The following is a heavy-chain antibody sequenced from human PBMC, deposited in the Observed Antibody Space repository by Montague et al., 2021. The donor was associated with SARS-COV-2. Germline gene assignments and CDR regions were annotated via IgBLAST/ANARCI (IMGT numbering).Heavy chain of an antibody. CDR2: ISSGSAYI. V-gene: IGHV3-21*01. Sequence: SLRLSCAASGFTFSTSSMNWFRQTPGKRPEWVSAISSGSAYIYYSDSVKGRFTISRDAAENSLYLQMTSLRVEDTAVYYCSRDSGEQLVRDWGQGTLVTVST. CDR3: SRDSGEQLVRD. J-gene: IGHJ4*02. D-gene: IGHD6-6*01. CDR1: GFTFSTSS.